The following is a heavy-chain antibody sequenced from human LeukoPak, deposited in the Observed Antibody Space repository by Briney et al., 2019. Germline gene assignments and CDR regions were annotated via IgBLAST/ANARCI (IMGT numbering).Heavy chain of an antibody. V-gene: IGHV4-61*01. D-gene: IGHD3-3*01. Sequence: SETLSLTCTVSGGSVSSGSYYWSWIRQPPGKGPEWIGYIYYSGSTNYNPSLKSRVTISVDTSKNQFSLKLSSVTAADTAVYYCAATYYDFWSGYYSGYYFDYWGQGTLVTVSS. CDR2: IYYSGST. J-gene: IGHJ4*02. CDR3: AATYYDFWSGYYSGYYFDY. CDR1: GGSVSSGSYY.